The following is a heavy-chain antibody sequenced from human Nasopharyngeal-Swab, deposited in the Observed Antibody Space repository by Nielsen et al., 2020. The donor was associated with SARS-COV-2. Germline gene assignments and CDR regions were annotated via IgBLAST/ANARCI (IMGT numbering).Heavy chain of an antibody. CDR1: GFTFSDYY. Sequence: GESLKISCAASGFTFSDYYMSWIRHIPGKGLEWVSYISGSSSHTSYADSVKGRFTISRDNAKTSLYLEMTSLRADDTAVYYCARPSYYGSGSLDYWVQGTQVTVSS. V-gene: IGHV3-11*03. D-gene: IGHD3-10*01. J-gene: IGHJ4*02. CDR2: ISGSSSHT. CDR3: ARPSYYGSGSLDY.